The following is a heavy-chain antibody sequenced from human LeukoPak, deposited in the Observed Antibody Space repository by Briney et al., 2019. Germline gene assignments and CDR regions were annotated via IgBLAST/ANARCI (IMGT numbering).Heavy chain of an antibody. V-gene: IGHV3-23*01. D-gene: IGHD3-3*01. CDR2: ISGSGGST. Sequence: GGSLRLSCAASGFTFSSYAMSWVRQAPGKGLEWVSAISGSGGSTYYADSVKGRFTISRDNSKNTLYLQVNSLRAEDTAVYYCAKDPFVYDFWSGYTKPRYYFDYWGQGTLVTVSS. CDR1: GFTFSSYA. CDR3: AKDPFVYDFWSGYTKPRYYFDY. J-gene: IGHJ4*02.